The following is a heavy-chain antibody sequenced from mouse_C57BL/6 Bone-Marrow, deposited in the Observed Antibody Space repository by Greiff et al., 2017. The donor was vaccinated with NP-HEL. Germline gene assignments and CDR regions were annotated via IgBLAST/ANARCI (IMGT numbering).Heavy chain of an antibody. CDR2: ISNGGGST. Sequence: EVNLVESGGGLVQPGGSLKLSCAASGFTFSDYYMYWVRQTPEKRLEWVAYISNGGGSTYYPDTVKGRFTISRDNAKNTLYLQMSRLKSEDTAMYYCARPPTSTVVATRGYFDVWGTGTTVTVSS. J-gene: IGHJ1*03. CDR1: GFTFSDYY. CDR3: ARPPTSTVVATRGYFDV. D-gene: IGHD1-1*01. V-gene: IGHV5-12*01.